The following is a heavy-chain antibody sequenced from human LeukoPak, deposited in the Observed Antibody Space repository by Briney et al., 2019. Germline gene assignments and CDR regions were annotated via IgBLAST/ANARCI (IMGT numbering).Heavy chain of an antibody. J-gene: IGHJ5*02. Sequence: GGSLRLSCAASGFTFSDYGMHWVRQAPGKGLEWVIFIKYDGSNTFYADSVKGRFTISRDNSKNTLFLQMSSLRPEDTAVYYCAKAAANYGSGVNWFDPWGQGTLVTVSS. D-gene: IGHD3-10*01. CDR3: AKAAANYGSGVNWFDP. CDR2: IKYDGSNT. V-gene: IGHV3-30*02. CDR1: GFTFSDYG.